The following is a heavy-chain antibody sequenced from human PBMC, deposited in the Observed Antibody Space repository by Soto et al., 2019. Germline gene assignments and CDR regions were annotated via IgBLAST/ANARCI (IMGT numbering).Heavy chain of an antibody. CDR2: IWYDGSNK. V-gene: IGHV3-33*01. D-gene: IGHD3-10*01. Sequence: QVQLVESGGGVVQPGRSLRLSCAASGFTFSSYGMHWVRRAPGKGLEWVAVIWYDGSNKYYADSVKGRFTISRDNSKNTLYLQMNSLRAEDTAVYYCMAWFGERGNHDYWGQGTLVTVSS. CDR1: GFTFSSYG. CDR3: MAWFGERGNHDY. J-gene: IGHJ4*02.